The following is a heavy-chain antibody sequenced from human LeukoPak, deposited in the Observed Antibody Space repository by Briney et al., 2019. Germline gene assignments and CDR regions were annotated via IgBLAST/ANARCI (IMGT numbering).Heavy chain of an antibody. CDR1: GYTFTSYD. V-gene: IGHV1-8*01. Sequence: ASVKVSCKASGYTFTSYDINWVRQATGQGLEWMGWMNPNSGNTGYAQKFQGRVTMTRDTSISTAYMELSRLRSDDTAVYYCARDAGTIQFGYWGQGTLVTVSS. D-gene: IGHD3-3*01. CDR2: MNPNSGNT. CDR3: ARDAGTIQFGY. J-gene: IGHJ4*02.